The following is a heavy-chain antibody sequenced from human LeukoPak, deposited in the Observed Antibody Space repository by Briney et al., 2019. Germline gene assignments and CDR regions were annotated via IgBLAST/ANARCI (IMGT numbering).Heavy chain of an antibody. CDR3: ARDPGLYYCSSTSCYPEYYFDY. V-gene: IGHV4-59*12. D-gene: IGHD2-2*01. Sequence: TSETLSLTCTVSGGSTSSYYWSWIRQPPGKGLEWIGYIYYSGSTNYNPSLKSRVTISVDTSKNQFSLKLSSVTAADTAVYYCARDPGLYYCSSTSCYPEYYFDYWGQGTLVTVSS. CDR1: GGSTSSYY. J-gene: IGHJ4*02. CDR2: IYYSGST.